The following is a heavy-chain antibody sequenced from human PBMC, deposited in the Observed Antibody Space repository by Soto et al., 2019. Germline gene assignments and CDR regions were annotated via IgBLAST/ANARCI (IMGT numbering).Heavy chain of an antibody. D-gene: IGHD3-22*01. V-gene: IGHV1-8*01. J-gene: IGHJ4*02. CDR2: MNPNGGNT. CDR3: ARGRYDSIHYFDY. Sequence: QVQLVQSGAEVKKPGASVKVSCKASGYTFTSYDINWVRQATGQGLEWMGWMNPNGGNTGHAQKIQGRVSMTRNTSRSTAYMELSSLTSEDTPVYYCARGRYDSIHYFDYWGQGTLVTVSS. CDR1: GYTFTSYD.